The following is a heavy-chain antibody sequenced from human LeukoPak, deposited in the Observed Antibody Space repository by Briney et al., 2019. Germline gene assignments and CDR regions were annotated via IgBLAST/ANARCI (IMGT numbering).Heavy chain of an antibody. J-gene: IGHJ5*02. CDR3: ARASAMRVGYGHFFDP. V-gene: IGHV3-21*01. D-gene: IGHD2-2*01. Sequence: PGGSLRLSCAASGFTFSSYSMNWVRQAPGKGLEWVSSISSSSSYIYYADSVKGRFTISRDNAKNSLYLQMNSLRAEDTAVYYCARASAMRVGYGHFFDPWGQGTLVTVSS. CDR1: GFTFSSYS. CDR2: ISSSSSYI.